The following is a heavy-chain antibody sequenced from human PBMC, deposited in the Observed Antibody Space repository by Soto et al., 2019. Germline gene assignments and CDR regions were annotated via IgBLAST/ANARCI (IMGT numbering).Heavy chain of an antibody. CDR1: GVSISSGDYY. Sequence: SETLSLSCTVSGVSISSGDYYWSWIRQPPGKGLEWIGYIYYSGSTYYNPSLKSRVTISVDTSKNQFSLRLSSVTAADTAVYYCARERPDGCRLDPWGQGTLVTVSS. CDR2: IYYSGST. V-gene: IGHV4-30-4*01. D-gene: IGHD6-19*01. CDR3: ARERPDGCRLDP. J-gene: IGHJ5*02.